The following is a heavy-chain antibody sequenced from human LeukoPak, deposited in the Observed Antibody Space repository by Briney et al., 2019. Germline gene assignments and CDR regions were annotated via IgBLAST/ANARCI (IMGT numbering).Heavy chain of an antibody. CDR2: ITNGGSST. CDR3: AREGDYGDYFDY. D-gene: IGHD4-17*01. V-gene: IGHV3-74*01. J-gene: IGHJ4*02. Sequence: PGGSLRLTCAASGFTFSSYWMHWVRQAPGKGLVGVSRITNGGSSTSHADSVKGRFTISRDNAKNTLYLQMNSLRAEDTAVYYCAREGDYGDYFDYWGQGTLVTVSS. CDR1: GFTFSSYW.